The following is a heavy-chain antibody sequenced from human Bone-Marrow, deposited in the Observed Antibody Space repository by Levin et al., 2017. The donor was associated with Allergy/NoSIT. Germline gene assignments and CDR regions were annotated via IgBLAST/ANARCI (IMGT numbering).Heavy chain of an antibody. CDR3: ARETKLGATGTGYYYYGMDV. J-gene: IGHJ6*02. V-gene: IGHV3-72*01. CDR1: GFTFSDHY. CDR2: VRDKANSYTT. Sequence: GESLKISCAASGFTFSDHYMDWVRQAPGKGLEWVGRVRDKANSYTTEYGASAEGRFTIYREDSKSSLYLQMTSLKTEDTAVYYCARETKLGATGTGYYYYGMDVWGQGTTVTVSS. D-gene: IGHD1-26*01.